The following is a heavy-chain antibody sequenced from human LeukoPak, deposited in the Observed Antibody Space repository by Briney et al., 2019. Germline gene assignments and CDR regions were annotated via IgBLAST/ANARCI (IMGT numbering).Heavy chain of an antibody. CDR1: GFTFSSYE. CDR2: ISSNSGDL. V-gene: IGHV3-21*06. D-gene: IGHD4-17*01. CDR3: ASLHGDYVY. Sequence: GGSLRLSCAASGFTFSSYEMNWVRQAPGKGLEWVSCISSNSGDLYYADSVKGRFTISRDNAKNSLYLQMNSLRDEDTAMYYCASLHGDYVYWGEGTLVTVSS. J-gene: IGHJ4*02.